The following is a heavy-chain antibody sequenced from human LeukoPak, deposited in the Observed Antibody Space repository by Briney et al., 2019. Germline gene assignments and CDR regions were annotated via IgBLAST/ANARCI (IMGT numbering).Heavy chain of an antibody. Sequence: SETLSLTCTVSGGSISSYYWSWIRQPPGKGLEWIGYIYYSGGTNYNPSLTSRVTISVDTSKNQFSLKLSSVTAADTAVYYCARVTYSNYVGGWFDPWGQGTLVTVSS. J-gene: IGHJ5*02. CDR2: IYYSGGT. CDR1: GGSISSYY. CDR3: ARVTYSNYVGGWFDP. V-gene: IGHV4-59*08. D-gene: IGHD4-11*01.